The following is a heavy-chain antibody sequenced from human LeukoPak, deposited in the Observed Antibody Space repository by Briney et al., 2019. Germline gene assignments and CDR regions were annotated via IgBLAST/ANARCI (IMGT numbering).Heavy chain of an antibody. CDR1: GSRFTSYW. D-gene: IGHD2/OR15-2a*01. CDR3: ARHLEYAFDI. J-gene: IGHJ3*02. CDR2: IYPGDSDT. V-gene: IGHV5-51*01. Sequence: GESLKISCQGSGSRFTSYWIGWARQLPGKGLEWMGIIYPGDSDTRYTPSFQGQVTISADKSISTAYLQWSSLKASDTAMYYCARHLEYAFDIWGQGTMVTVSS.